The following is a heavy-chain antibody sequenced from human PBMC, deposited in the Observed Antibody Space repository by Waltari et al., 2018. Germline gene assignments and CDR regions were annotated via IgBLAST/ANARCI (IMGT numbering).Heavy chain of an antibody. D-gene: IGHD6-19*01. Sequence: EVQLVESGGDLVQPGGSLTLSCAASGFPFSTSALSWVRQAPGTGLEWVSSITGSGGTTYYAASVKGQFTISRDNSKNTLYLQMNSLRAEDTAVYYCAKGETSGWYRCFDYWGQGALVTVSS. J-gene: IGHJ4*02. CDR1: GFPFSTSA. CDR3: AKGETSGWYRCFDY. CDR2: ITGSGGTT. V-gene: IGHV3-23*04.